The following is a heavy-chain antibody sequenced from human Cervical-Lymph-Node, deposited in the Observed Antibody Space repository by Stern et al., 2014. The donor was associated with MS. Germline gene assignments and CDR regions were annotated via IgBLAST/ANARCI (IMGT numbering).Heavy chain of an antibody. CDR1: GLTFSSYG. J-gene: IGHJ6*02. CDR3: AGCSSTSCYAGGMDV. CDR2: ILHDGIKK. D-gene: IGHD2-2*01. V-gene: IGHV3-33*01. Sequence: VQLVESGGGVVQPGRSLRLSCAASGLTFSSYGMHWVRHAPGPGMEWVGVILHDGIKKYYAASVKGRFTISRDNSKNPLYLQMNSLRAEDTAVYYCAGCSSTSCYAGGMDVWGQGSTVTVSS.